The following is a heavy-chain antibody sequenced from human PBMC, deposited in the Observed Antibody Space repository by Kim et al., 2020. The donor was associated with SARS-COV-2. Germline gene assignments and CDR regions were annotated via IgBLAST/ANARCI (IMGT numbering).Heavy chain of an antibody. J-gene: IGHJ4*02. CDR3: ARASVYYYGSGRYYYFDY. CDR2: INPNSGGT. CDR1: GYTFTGYY. V-gene: IGHV1-2*05. Sequence: ASVKVSCKASGYTFTGYYMHWVRQAPGQGLEWMGRINPNSGGTNYAQKFQGRVTMTRDTSISTAYMELGRLRSDDTVVYYCARASVYYYGSGRYYYFDYWGQGTLVTVSS. D-gene: IGHD3-10*01.